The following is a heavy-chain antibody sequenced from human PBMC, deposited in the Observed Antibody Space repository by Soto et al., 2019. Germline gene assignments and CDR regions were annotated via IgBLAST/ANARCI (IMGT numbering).Heavy chain of an antibody. D-gene: IGHD2-8*02. CDR2: IDHSGSA. Sequence: QVQLQESGPGLVKPSQTLSLTCTVSAGSIRSGDYYWTWIRQPPGQGLEWIGYIDHSGSAYYNPSLRGRAAISIDTSTNQFSLKMTSVTAADTAVYYCAGELVTFDFDHWGQGTLVTVSS. CDR3: AGELVTFDFDH. CDR1: AGSIRSGDYY. J-gene: IGHJ4*02. V-gene: IGHV4-30-4*01.